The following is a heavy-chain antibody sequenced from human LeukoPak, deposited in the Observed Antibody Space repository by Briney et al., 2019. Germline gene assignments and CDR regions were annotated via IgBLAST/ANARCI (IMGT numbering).Heavy chain of an antibody. Sequence: GGSLRLSCAASGFTFDDSVMSWVRQAPGKGLEWVSGINWSGGSTGYADSVKGRFTISRDNAKNSLYLQMSSLRAEDTALYYCARDHSNASGSSYLVGPRYSYMDVWGKGATVTISS. D-gene: IGHD3-10*01. V-gene: IGHV3-20*04. CDR1: GFTFDDSV. CDR3: ARDHSNASGSSYLVGPRYSYMDV. J-gene: IGHJ6*03. CDR2: INWSGGST.